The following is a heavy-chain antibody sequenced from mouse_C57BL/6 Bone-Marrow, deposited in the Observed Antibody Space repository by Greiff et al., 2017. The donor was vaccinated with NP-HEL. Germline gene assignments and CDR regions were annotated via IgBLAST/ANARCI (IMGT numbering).Heavy chain of an antibody. CDR2: ISSGGDYI. J-gene: IGHJ2*01. CDR1: GFTFSSYA. Sequence: EVKLVESGEGLVKPGGSLKLSCAASGFTFSSYAMSWVRQTPEKRLEWVAYISSGGDYIYYADTVKGRFTISRDNARNTLYLQMSSLKSEDTAMYYCTRRKGYLYYFDYWGQGTTLTVSS. D-gene: IGHD2-2*01. V-gene: IGHV5S21*01. CDR3: TRRKGYLYYFDY.